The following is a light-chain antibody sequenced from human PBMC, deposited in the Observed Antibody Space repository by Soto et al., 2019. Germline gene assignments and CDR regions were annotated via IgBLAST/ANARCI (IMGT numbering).Light chain of an antibody. CDR1: LTIGHS. V-gene: IGKV1-39*01. CDR3: QQTYNLPRT. CDR2: GAS. Sequence: DIQMTQSPSSLSASVGDRVTITCRASLTIGHSLTWFQQKAGKHPTLLIYGASALQRGVPARFSGSGSGTEFTLTINNMQREDFATYYCQQTYNLPRTFGQGTKV. J-gene: IGKJ1*01.